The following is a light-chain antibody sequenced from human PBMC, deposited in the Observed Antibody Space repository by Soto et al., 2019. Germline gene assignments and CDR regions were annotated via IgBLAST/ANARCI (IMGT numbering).Light chain of an antibody. CDR1: SSDFGGYTS. CDR3: SSYSTSSTNYV. V-gene: IGLV2-14*03. J-gene: IGLJ1*01. Sequence: QSVLTQPASVSGTPGQSITISCSGLSSDFGGYTSVCWYQQYPGKAPKLLIYDVTYRPSGVSNRFSGSKSGNTASLTISGLKAEDEADYYCSSYSTSSTNYVFGAGTKLTVL. CDR2: DVT.